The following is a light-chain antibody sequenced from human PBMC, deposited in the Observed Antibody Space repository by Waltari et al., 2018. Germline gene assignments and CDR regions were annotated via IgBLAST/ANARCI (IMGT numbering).Light chain of an antibody. CDR3: QQYHDWPPWT. J-gene: IGKJ1*01. CDR1: QSISSN. CDR2: GAS. V-gene: IGKV3-15*01. Sequence: EIVMTQSPATLSVSPGDGATLSCRASQSISSNLAWYPQKPGQAPRLLIYGASTRATGIPARFSGGGSGAEYTLTIRSLQSDDVAVYYCQQYHDWPPWTFGQGTRVEIK.